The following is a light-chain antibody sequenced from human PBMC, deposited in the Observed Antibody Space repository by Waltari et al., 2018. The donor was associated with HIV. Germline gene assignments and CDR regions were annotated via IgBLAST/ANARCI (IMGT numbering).Light chain of an antibody. CDR2: GVT. J-gene: IGLJ2*01. CDR1: NRNIGFFNL. CDR3: NSYSSDDTVV. Sequence: QSALTQPASVSGSPGQSLTITCTGTNRNIGFFNLVSWSQQYPGKAPQLIIYGVTSRPPGVSNRFSGSKSGNTASLTISGLQTDDEAEYYCNSYSSDDTVVFGGGTKLTVL. V-gene: IGLV2-14*01.